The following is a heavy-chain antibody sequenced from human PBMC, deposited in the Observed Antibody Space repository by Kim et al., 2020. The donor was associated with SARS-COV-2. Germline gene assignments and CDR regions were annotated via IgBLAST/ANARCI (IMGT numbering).Heavy chain of an antibody. V-gene: IGHV3-21*01. D-gene: IGHD7-27*01. CDR3: ARGSRVWGPDDY. Sequence: YYADSVKGRFTISRDNAKNSLYLQMNSLRAEDTAMYYCARGSRVWGPDDYWGQGTLVTVSS. J-gene: IGHJ4*02.